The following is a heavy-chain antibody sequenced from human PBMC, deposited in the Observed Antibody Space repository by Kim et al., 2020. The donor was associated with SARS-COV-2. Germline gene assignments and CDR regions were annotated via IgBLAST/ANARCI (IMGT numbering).Heavy chain of an antibody. V-gene: IGHV3-49*03. CDR1: GFTFGDYA. Sequence: GGSLRLSCTASGFTFGDYAMSWFRQAPGKGLEWVGFIRSKAYGGTTEYAASVKGRFTISRDDSKSIAYLQMNSLKTEDTAVYYCTRDSAFRGTMVRGGRIDYWGQGTLVTVSS. CDR3: TRDSAFRGTMVRGGRIDY. J-gene: IGHJ4*02. D-gene: IGHD3-10*01. CDR2: IRSKAYGGTT.